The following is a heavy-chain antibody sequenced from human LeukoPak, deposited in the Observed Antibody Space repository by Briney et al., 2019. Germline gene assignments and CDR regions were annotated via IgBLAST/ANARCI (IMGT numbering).Heavy chain of an antibody. J-gene: IGHJ4*02. CDR1: GFTFSNYN. CDR3: ARGLYCSGGSCYGRFDY. D-gene: IGHD2-15*01. CDR2: ISSSSSTI. V-gene: IGHV3-48*01. Sequence: PGGSLRLSCAASGFTFSNYNMNWVRQAPGKGLEWVSHISSSSSTIYYADSVKGRFTISRDNAKNSLYLQMNSLRAEDTAVYYCARGLYCSGGSCYGRFDYWGQGTLVTVSS.